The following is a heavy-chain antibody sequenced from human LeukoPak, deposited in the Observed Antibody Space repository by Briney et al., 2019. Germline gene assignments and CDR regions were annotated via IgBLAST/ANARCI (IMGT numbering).Heavy chain of an antibody. CDR3: AKGRGGSCYSGLDS. Sequence: PGGSLRLSCAASGFTFSIYAMSWVRLAPGKGLEWVSSICGGGDTTYYADSVKGRFTISRDTPKNTLYLQMDGLRAEDMATYYCAKGRGGSCYSGLDSWGQGTLVTVSS. J-gene: IGHJ4*02. CDR1: GFTFSIYA. CDR2: ICGGGDTT. V-gene: IGHV3-23*01. D-gene: IGHD2-15*01.